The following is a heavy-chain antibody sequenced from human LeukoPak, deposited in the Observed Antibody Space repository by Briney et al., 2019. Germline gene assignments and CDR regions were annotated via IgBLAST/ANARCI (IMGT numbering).Heavy chain of an antibody. CDR3: VRGGNGYNNFDS. J-gene: IGHJ4*02. CDR1: GGSISNYF. V-gene: IGHV4-59*08. CDR2: IYHSGTT. D-gene: IGHD5-24*01. Sequence: SETLSLTCTVSGGSISNYFWNWIRQSPGKGLEWIGYIYHSGTTNYNPSLKSRVTISEDTSKSQFSLKLNSLTAADTSVYYCVRGGNGYNNFDSWGQGTLVTVSS.